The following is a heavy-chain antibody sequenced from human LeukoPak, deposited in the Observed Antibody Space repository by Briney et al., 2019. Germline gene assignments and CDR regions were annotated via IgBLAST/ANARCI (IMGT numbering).Heavy chain of an antibody. J-gene: IGHJ6*04. CDR1: GYTFTCYY. Sequence: ASVKVSCKASGYTFTCYYMHWVRQAPGQGLEWMGWINPNSGGTNYAEKFQGWVTMTRDTSISTAYMELSRLRSDDTAVYYCARERFNYGSPPYYYGMDVWGKGTTVTVSS. CDR3: ARERFNYGSPPYYYGMDV. D-gene: IGHD3-10*01. CDR2: INPNSGGT. V-gene: IGHV1-2*04.